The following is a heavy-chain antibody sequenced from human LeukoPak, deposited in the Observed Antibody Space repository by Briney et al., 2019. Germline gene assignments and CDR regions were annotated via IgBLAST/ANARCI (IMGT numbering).Heavy chain of an antibody. V-gene: IGHV3-23*01. CDR2: ISGSGGST. J-gene: IGHJ4*02. CDR1: GFTFSSYA. D-gene: IGHD4-17*01. Sequence: PGGALRLSCAASGFTFSSYAMSWVRQAPGKGLEWVSAISGSGGSTYYADSVKGRFTISRDNSKNTLYLQMNSLRAEDTAVYYCAKSFLAMTTVTSLDCWGQGTLVTVSS. CDR3: AKSFLAMTTVTSLDC.